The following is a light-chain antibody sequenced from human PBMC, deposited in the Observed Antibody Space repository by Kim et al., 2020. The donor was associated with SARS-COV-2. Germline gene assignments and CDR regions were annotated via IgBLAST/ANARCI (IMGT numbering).Light chain of an antibody. V-gene: IGLV4-69*01. Sequence: ASVKLTCTLSSGHSSHPIEWHQQLAEKGHRYLITLNSDGSHSKGDVIPVRFSGSSSEAERYLTISGLQSDDEADYYCQTWGTGIWVFGGGTTLTVL. CDR1: SGHSSHP. J-gene: IGLJ3*02. CDR3: QTWGTGIWV. CDR2: LNSDGSH.